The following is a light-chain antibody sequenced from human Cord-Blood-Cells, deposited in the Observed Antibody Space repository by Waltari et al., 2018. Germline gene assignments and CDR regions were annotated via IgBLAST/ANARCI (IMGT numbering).Light chain of an antibody. CDR1: SGSIASNY. V-gene: IGLV6-57*01. J-gene: IGLJ3*02. CDR2: EDN. CDR3: QSYDSSNWV. Sequence: NFMLTQPHSVSESPGKTVTLSCTRSSGSIASNYVQWYQQRPGSSPTTVIYEDNQRPSGVPDRFSGSTDSSSNSASLTISGLKTEDEADYYCQSYDSSNWVFGGGTKLTVL.